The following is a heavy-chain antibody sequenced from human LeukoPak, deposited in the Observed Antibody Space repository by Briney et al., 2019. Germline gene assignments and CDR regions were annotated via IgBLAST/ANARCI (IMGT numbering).Heavy chain of an antibody. J-gene: IGHJ6*02. V-gene: IGHV3-21*01. CDR2: ISSSSSYI. Sequence: GGSLRLPCAASGFTFSSYSMNWVRQAPGKGLEWVSSISSSSSYIYYADSVKGRFTISRDNAKNSLYLQMNSLRAEDTAVYYCARDPEVTAIAYYYGMDVWGQGTMVTVSS. D-gene: IGHD2-21*02. CDR1: GFTFSSYS. CDR3: ARDPEVTAIAYYYGMDV.